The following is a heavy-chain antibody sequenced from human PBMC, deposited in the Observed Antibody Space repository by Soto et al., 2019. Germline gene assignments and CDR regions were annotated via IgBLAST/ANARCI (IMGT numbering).Heavy chain of an antibody. CDR1: GGSISTYY. CDR3: ARDAYSGSYYWFDP. D-gene: IGHD1-26*01. CDR2: IYYSGST. V-gene: IGHV4-59*01. J-gene: IGHJ5*02. Sequence: SETLSLTCTVSGGSISTYYWSWIRQPPGKGLEWIGYIYYSGSTNYNPSLKSRVTMSVDTSKNQFSLKLSSVTAADTAVYYCARDAYSGSYYWFDPWGQGTLVTVS.